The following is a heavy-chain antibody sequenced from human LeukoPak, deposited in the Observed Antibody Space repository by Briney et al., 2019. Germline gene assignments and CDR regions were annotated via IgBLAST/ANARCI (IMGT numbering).Heavy chain of an antibody. CDR1: GYTFTSYG. J-gene: IGHJ6*03. D-gene: IGHD3-10*01. CDR3: ARVRGYYYGSGSYLGHYYYMDV. Sequence: ASVKVSCKASGYTFTSYGNSWVRQAPGQGLEWMGWISAYNGNTNYAQKLQGRDTMTTDTSTSTAYMELRSLRSDDTAVYYCARVRGYYYGSGSYLGHYYYMDVWGKGTTVTVSS. CDR2: ISAYNGNT. V-gene: IGHV1-18*01.